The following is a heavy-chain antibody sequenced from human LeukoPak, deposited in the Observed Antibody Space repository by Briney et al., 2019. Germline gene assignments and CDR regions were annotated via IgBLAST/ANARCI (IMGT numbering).Heavy chain of an antibody. J-gene: IGHJ4*02. CDR1: GYTLTELS. CDR2: FDPEDGET. V-gene: IGHV1-24*01. D-gene: IGHD2-2*01. Sequence: ASVKVSCKVSGYTLTELSMHWVRQAPGKGLEWMGGFDPEDGETICAQNFQGRVTMTEDTSTDTAYMELSSLRSEDTAVYYCATAMRGRYYFDYWGQGTLVTVSS. CDR3: ATAMRGRYYFDY.